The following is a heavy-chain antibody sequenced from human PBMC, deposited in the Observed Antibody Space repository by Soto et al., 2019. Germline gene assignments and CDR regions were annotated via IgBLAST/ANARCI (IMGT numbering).Heavy chain of an antibody. V-gene: IGHV1-3*01. CDR3: ARDGDYVDYYYYMAV. J-gene: IGHJ6*03. CDR2: INAGNGNT. Sequence: ASVKVSCKASGYTFTSYAMHWVRQAPGQRLEWMGWINAGNGNTKYSQKFQGRVTITRDTSASTAYMELSSLRSEDTAVYYCARDGDYVDYYYYMAVWGKGTTVTVSS. D-gene: IGHD4-17*01. CDR1: GYTFTSYA.